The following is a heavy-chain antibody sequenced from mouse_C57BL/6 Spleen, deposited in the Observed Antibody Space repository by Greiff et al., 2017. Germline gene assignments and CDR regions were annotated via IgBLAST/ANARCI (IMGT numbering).Heavy chain of an antibody. Sequence: VQLQQSGPELVKPGASVKISCKASGYSFTGYYMNWVKQSHEKSLEWIGEINPNTGGTTYNQKFKSTATLTVDKSSSTTYMQLKRLTSEDSGVYSCARGRRTGTYYCDDWGQGTTRTVSS. CDR3: ARGRRTGTYYCDD. CDR1: GYSFTGYY. J-gene: IGHJ2*01. D-gene: IGHD3-1*01. V-gene: IGHV1-42*01. CDR2: INPNTGGT.